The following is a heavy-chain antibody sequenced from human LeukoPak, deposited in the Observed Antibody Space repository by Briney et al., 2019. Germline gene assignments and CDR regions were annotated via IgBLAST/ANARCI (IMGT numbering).Heavy chain of an antibody. CDR3: ARAVEWELRLFDY. CDR2: INHSGST. V-gene: IGHV4-34*01. D-gene: IGHD1-26*01. CDR1: GGSFSGYY. Sequence: SETLSLTCAVYGGSFSGYYWSWIRQPPGKGLEWIGEINHSGSTNYNPSLKSRVAVSVDTSKNQFSLKLCSVTAADTAVYYCARAVEWELRLFDYWGQGTLVTVSS. J-gene: IGHJ4*02.